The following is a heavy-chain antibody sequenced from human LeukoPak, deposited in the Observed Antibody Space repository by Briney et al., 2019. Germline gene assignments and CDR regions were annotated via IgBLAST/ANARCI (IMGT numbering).Heavy chain of an antibody. CDR2: INHSGST. V-gene: IGHV4-34*01. CDR1: GGSFSGYY. J-gene: IGHJ5*02. Sequence: SETLSLTCAVYGGSFSGYYWSWIRQPPGKGLEWIGEINHSGSTNYNPSLKSRITLSVDTSKNQFSLKLSSVTAADTAVYYYARGPGNYDSSVEAIWFDPWGQGTLVTVSS. CDR3: ARGPGNYDSSVEAIWFDP. D-gene: IGHD3-22*01.